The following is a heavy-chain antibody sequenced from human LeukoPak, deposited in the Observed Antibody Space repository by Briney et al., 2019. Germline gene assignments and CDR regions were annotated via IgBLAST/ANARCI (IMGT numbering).Heavy chain of an antibody. J-gene: IGHJ4*02. CDR1: GFTFRDYY. CDR2: IRSTGSST. D-gene: IGHD3-10*01. Sequence: PGGSLRLSCTASGFTFRDYYVTWIRQAPGKGLEWVSYIRSTGSSTAYADSVKGRFAISRDNAKNSLYLQMNSLRAEDTAVYYCATGNYYGSGSYYSWGQGTLVTVSS. CDR3: ATGNYYGSGSYYS. V-gene: IGHV3-11*04.